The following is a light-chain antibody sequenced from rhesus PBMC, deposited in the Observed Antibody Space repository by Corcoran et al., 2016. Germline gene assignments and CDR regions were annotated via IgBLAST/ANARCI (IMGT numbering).Light chain of an antibody. CDR2: AAS. CDR3: LQGYSTPFT. CDR1: QGISAY. Sequence: DIQMTQSPSSLSSSVGDRVPITCRASQGISAYLNWYQQKPGKAPKRLIYAASSLESGVPSRFSGSGSGTDVTLTISSLQPEDFAAYYCLQGYSTPFTFGPGTKLDIK. V-gene: IGKV1-36*02. J-gene: IGKJ3*01.